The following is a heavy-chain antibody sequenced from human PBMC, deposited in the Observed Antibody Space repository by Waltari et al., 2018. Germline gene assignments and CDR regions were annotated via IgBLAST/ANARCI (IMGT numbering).Heavy chain of an antibody. CDR3: ARGDWNAGLGWFDP. CDR1: GGSIRSYS. V-gene: IGHV4-59*01. D-gene: IGHD1-1*01. CDR2: IYYSGST. J-gene: IGHJ5*02. Sequence: QVQLQESGPGLVKPSETLSLTCPVFGGSIRSYSWTWIRQPPGKGLEWVGYIYYSGSTKYNPSLKSRVTISVDTSKNQFSLRLSSVTSADTAVYYCARGDWNAGLGWFDPWGQGTLVTVSS.